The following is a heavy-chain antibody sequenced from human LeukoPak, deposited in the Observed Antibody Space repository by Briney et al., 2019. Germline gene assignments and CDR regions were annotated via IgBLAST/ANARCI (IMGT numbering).Heavy chain of an antibody. Sequence: LETLSLTCTVSGVSISSSYSYWGWIRQPPGMGLEWIGSIYYTGNTYYNASLKSQVSISIDTSKNQFSLKLTSVTAADTAVYYCAREAPCIAAAGTCAFDIWGQGTMVTVSS. D-gene: IGHD6-13*01. J-gene: IGHJ3*02. CDR2: IYYTGNT. CDR1: GVSISSSYSY. CDR3: AREAPCIAAAGTCAFDI. V-gene: IGHV4-39*02.